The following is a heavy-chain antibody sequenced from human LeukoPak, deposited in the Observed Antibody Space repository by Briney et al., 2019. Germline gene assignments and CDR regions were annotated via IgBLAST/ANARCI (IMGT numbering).Heavy chain of an antibody. CDR3: ARAYHDSSGYYYSNWFDP. CDR2: IYTSGSN. Sequence: SETLSLTCTVSGGSISSYYWSWIRQPAGKGLEWIGRIYTSGSNNYNPSRKSRVTMSVDTSKNQFSLKLSSVTAADTAVYYCARAYHDSSGYYYSNWFDPWGQGTLVTVSS. D-gene: IGHD3-22*01. CDR1: GGSISSYY. V-gene: IGHV4-4*07. J-gene: IGHJ5*02.